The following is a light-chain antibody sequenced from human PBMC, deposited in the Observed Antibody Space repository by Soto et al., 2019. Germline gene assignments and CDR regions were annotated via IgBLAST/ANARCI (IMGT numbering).Light chain of an antibody. CDR1: QSVSSN. CDR2: GAS. Sequence: EIVLTQSPGTLSLSPGERATLSCRASQSVSSNVAWYQQKPGQAPRLLLYGASARATGVPARFSGSGSGTQFTLTISSLQSEDFAVYYCQQYNNWRQTFGQGTKV. J-gene: IGKJ1*01. CDR3: QQYNNWRQT. V-gene: IGKV3-15*01.